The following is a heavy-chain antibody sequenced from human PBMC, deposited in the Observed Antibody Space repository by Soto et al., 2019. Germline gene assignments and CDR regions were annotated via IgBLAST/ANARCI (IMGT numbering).Heavy chain of an antibody. CDR1: GHSFTTHW. CDR2: IYPGDSDT. Sequence: PGESLKISCKRSGHSFTTHWIAWVRQMPGKGLEWMGVIYPGDSDTRYSPSFQGQVTISADRSISTAYLQWRDLRAPDTAKYFCVTDCSSGYFEYWGQGTQVTVSS. V-gene: IGHV5-51*01. CDR3: VTDCSSGYFEY. J-gene: IGHJ4*02. D-gene: IGHD6-6*01.